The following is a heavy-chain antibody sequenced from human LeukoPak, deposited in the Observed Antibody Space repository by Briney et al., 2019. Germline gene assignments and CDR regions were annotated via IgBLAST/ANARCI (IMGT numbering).Heavy chain of an antibody. J-gene: IGHJ6*03. D-gene: IGHD3-3*01. CDR1: GDSMTNYY. Sequence: PSETLSLTCSVSGDSMTNYYWSWVRQPPGKGLEWIGYIYSSGSTNYSPSLKSRVSISIDTSRSQFSLNLNSVTAADTAVYYCARRYDFWSGYYHYYYYYMDVWGKGTTVTVSS. CDR2: IYSSGST. V-gene: IGHV4-59*12. CDR3: ARRYDFWSGYYHYYYYYMDV.